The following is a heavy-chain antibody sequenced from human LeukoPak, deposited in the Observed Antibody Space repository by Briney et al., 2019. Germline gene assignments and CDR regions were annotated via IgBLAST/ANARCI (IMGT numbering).Heavy chain of an antibody. J-gene: IGHJ4*02. D-gene: IGHD6-19*01. V-gene: IGHV3-53*01. CDR1: GFTFSNYW. Sequence: GGSLRLSCAASGFTFSNYWMNWVRQAPGKGLEWVSVIYSGGSTYYADSVKGRFTISRDNSKNTLYLQMNSLRAEDTAVYYCAREGIAVAGSDYWGQGTLVTVSS. CDR3: AREGIAVAGSDY. CDR2: IYSGGST.